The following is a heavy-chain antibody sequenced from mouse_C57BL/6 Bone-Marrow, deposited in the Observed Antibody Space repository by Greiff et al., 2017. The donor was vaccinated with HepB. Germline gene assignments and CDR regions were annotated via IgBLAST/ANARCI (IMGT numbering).Heavy chain of an antibody. CDR3: ARGGDYDDYAMDY. CDR1: GYPFSSYW. V-gene: IGHV1-64*01. Sequence: LVESGAELVKPGASVKLSCKASGYPFSSYWMHWVKQRPGQGLEWIGMIYPNSGSTNYNEKFKSKATLTVDKSSSTAYMQLSSLTSEGSAVYYCARGGDYDDYAMDYWGQGTSVTVSS. D-gene: IGHD2-4*01. CDR2: IYPNSGST. J-gene: IGHJ4*01.